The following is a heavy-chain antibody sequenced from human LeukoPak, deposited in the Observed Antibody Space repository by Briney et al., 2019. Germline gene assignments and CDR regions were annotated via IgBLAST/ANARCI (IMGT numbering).Heavy chain of an antibody. CDR2: ILSKSDGGTA. Sequence: PGRSLRLPCAASGITFANAWMTWVRRAPGKGLEWVGRILSKSDGGTANYAAPVKGRFTISRDDSKDTVYLQMNTLKTEDTAMYYCTTQRAGAFDYWGQGTLVTVSP. CDR1: GITFANAW. J-gene: IGHJ4*02. D-gene: IGHD3-10*01. CDR3: TTQRAGAFDY. V-gene: IGHV3-15*05.